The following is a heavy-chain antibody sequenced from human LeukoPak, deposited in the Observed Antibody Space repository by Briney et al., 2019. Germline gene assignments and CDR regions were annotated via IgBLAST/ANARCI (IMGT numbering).Heavy chain of an antibody. Sequence: MSSETLSLTCTVSGGSISSNNYYWGWIRQPPGKGLEWIASIYYSGSTNYNPSLKSRVTISVDTSKNQFSLKLSSVTAADTAVYYCARGVGATPYYYYGMDVWGQGTTVTVSS. V-gene: IGHV4-39*07. CDR3: ARGVGATPYYYYGMDV. J-gene: IGHJ6*02. CDR2: IYYSGST. D-gene: IGHD1-26*01. CDR1: GGSISSNNYY.